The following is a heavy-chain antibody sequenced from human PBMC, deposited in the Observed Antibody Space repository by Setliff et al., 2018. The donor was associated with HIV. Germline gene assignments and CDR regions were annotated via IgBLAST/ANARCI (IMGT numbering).Heavy chain of an antibody. D-gene: IGHD6-19*01. V-gene: IGHV4-39*07. J-gene: IGHJ4*02. CDR3: ARLSATTGWPPSYFDS. CDR2: IFFTGTI. CDR1: GVSITNDNYY. Sequence: PSETLSLTCTVSGVSITNDNYYWGWIRQPPGKGLDWIGNIFFTGTIEYNASLRSRVTISVDRSKNQISLTLTSVTAADTAIYYCARLSATTGWPPSYFDSWGQGALVTVSS.